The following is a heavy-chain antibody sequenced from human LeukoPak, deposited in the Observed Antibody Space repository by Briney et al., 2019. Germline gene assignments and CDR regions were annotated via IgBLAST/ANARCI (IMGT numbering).Heavy chain of an antibody. J-gene: IGHJ6*02. CDR2: ISAYNGNT. V-gene: IGHV1-18*01. CDR1: GYTFTSYG. CDR3: ARGPAMVYYYYGMDV. Sequence: ASVKVSCKASGYTFTSYGISWVRQAPGQGLEWMGWISAYNGNTNYAQKLQGRVTMTTDISTSTAYMELRSLRSDDTAVYYCARGPAMVYYYYGMDVWGQGTTVTVSS. D-gene: IGHD5-18*01.